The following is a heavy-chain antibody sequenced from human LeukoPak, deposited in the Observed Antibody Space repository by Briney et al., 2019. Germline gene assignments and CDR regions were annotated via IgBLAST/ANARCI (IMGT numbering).Heavy chain of an antibody. V-gene: IGHV3-48*03. CDR1: GFTFSSYE. J-gene: IGHJ4*02. Sequence: QPGGSLRLSCAASGFTFSSYEMNWVRQAPGKGLEWVSYISSSGSTIYYADSVKGRFTISRDNAKNTLYLQMNSLRAEDTAVYYCARDSYYYDSSGYYYKDYWGQGTLVTVSS. CDR2: ISSSGSTI. D-gene: IGHD3-22*01. CDR3: ARDSYYYDSSGYYYKDY.